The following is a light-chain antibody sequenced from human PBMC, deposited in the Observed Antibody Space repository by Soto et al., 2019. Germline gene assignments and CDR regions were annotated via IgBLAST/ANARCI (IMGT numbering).Light chain of an antibody. J-gene: IGKJ1*01. CDR3: QQYNSYS. CDR1: QSIGSW. Sequence: DIPMSQSPSTVSASVGDRVTIHCRASQSIGSWLAWYQQTPGKAPKLLIYDASSLESGVPSRFSGSGSGTEFTLTISSLQPDDFATYYCQQYNSYSFGQGTKVDIK. V-gene: IGKV1-5*01. CDR2: DAS.